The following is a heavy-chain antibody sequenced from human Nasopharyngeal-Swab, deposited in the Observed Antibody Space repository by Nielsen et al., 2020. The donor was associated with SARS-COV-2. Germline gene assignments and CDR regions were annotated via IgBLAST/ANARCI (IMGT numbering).Heavy chain of an antibody. V-gene: IGHV3-48*04. CDR2: ISSSGSSI. CDR3: ARGYTGWGY. CDR1: GFTFSTYR. Sequence: GESLKISCAASGFTFSTYRMNWIRQAPGKGLEWISHISSSGSSIYYADSVKGRFTISRDNAKNSVYLQMNSLRGEDTAVYYCARGYTGWGYWGQGTLVTVSS. D-gene: IGHD1-26*01. J-gene: IGHJ4*02.